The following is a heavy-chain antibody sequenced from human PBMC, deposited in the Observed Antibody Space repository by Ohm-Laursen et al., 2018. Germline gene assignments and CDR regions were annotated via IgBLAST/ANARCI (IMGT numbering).Heavy chain of an antibody. CDR1: GYTFTGYY. J-gene: IGHJ6*02. D-gene: IGHD3-10*01. V-gene: IGHV1-2*02. Sequence: GSSVKVSCKASGYTFTGYYIHWVRQAPGQGLEWMGWINPNSGDTNSAQDFQGRVTMTRDTSISTAYMELSRLRSDDTAVYYCARDERDSDMDVWGQGTSVTVSS. CDR3: ARDERDSDMDV. CDR2: INPNSGDT.